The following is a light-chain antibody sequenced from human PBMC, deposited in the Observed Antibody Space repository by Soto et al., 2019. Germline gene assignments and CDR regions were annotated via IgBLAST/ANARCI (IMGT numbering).Light chain of an antibody. CDR1: SSDVGTYNY. Sequence: QSALTQPRSVSGPPGQSVSISCSGTSSDVGTYNYVTWYQQHPGKAPKVMIYKVSNRPSGVSNRFSGSKSGNTASLTISGLQAEDEADYYCSSYTTGSLVVFGGGTKLTVL. CDR2: KVS. J-gene: IGLJ2*01. V-gene: IGLV2-14*01. CDR3: SSYTTGSLVV.